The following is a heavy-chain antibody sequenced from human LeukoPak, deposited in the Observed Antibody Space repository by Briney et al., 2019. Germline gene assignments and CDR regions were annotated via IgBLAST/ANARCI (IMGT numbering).Heavy chain of an antibody. CDR2: ISGSGGKT. J-gene: IGHJ4*02. D-gene: IGHD2-2*01. Sequence: PGGSLRLSCAASGFTFNNYAMNWVRQAPGEGLEWVSAISGSGGKTYYAAPGKGRFTISRDNSKNTLYLQMNSLRAEDTAIYYCAKGSTTSCYSHFDYWGQGNLVTVSS. CDR1: GFTFNNYA. CDR3: AKGSTTSCYSHFDY. V-gene: IGHV3-23*01.